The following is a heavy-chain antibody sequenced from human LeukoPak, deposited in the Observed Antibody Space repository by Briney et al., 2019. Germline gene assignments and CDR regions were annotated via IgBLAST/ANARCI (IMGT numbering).Heavy chain of an antibody. D-gene: IGHD3-22*01. V-gene: IGHV1-69*13. CDR2: IIPIFGTA. CDR3: ARDYYDSSGYGYYYYYGMDV. Sequence: SVKVSCKASGGTFSSYAISWVRQAPGQGLEWMGGIIPIFGTANYAQKFQGRVTITADESTSTAYMELSSLRSEDTAMYYCARDYYDSSGYGYYYYYGMDVWGQGTTVTVSS. J-gene: IGHJ6*02. CDR1: GGTFSSYA.